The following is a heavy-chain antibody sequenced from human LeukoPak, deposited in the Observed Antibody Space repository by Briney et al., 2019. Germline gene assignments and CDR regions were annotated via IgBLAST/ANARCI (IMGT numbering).Heavy chain of an antibody. V-gene: IGHV4-59*01. CDR1: GGSMRNYY. D-gene: IGHD2-2*01. CDR3: ARGWASSWYYDF. J-gene: IGHJ4*02. Sequence: SETLSLTCAVSGGSMRNYYWSWIRHPPGKGLEWIGYTYDSGSSSYNPSLRSRVSISIDTSKNQFSLNLSSVTAADTAVYYCARGWASSWYYDFWGQGTLVTVSS. CDR2: TYDSGSS.